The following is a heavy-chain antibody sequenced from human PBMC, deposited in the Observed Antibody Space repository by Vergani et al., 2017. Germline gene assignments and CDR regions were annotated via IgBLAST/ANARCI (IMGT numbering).Heavy chain of an antibody. V-gene: IGHV1-2*02. D-gene: IGHD2-2*01. CDR3: SRVGTSSNRDYFDY. CDR1: GYTFTDYF. J-gene: IGHJ4*02. Sequence: QVQLVQSGAEVKKPGASVKVSCKASGYTFTDYFMHWVRQAPGQGLEWMGWINPNSGGTNYAQKFQGRVTMTRDTSISTDYMELSNLRSDDTAVYYCSRVGTSSNRDYFDYWGQGTLVTVSS. CDR2: INPNSGGT.